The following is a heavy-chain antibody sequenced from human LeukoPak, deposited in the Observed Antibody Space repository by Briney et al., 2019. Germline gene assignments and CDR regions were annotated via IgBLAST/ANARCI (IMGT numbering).Heavy chain of an antibody. V-gene: IGHV4-39*01. CDR1: GGSISSNNYF. CDR3: ARHVGRFLEWFFYTTFDY. CDR2: LSYSGST. J-gene: IGHJ4*02. Sequence: PSETLSLTCTVSGGSISSNNYFWGWIRQPPGKGLEWIGSLSYSGSTYYNPSLKSRVTISGDTSKNQFSLKLTSVTATDTAVYYCARHVGRFLEWFFYTTFDYWGQGTLVTVSS. D-gene: IGHD3-3*01.